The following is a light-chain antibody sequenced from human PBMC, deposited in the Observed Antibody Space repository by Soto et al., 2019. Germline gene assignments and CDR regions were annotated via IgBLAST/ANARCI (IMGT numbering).Light chain of an antibody. CDR3: HQRQSWPRT. J-gene: IGKJ1*01. CDR2: LTS. Sequence: EIVLTQSPATLSAFPGDRVTLSCRASQALNTRLAWYQHKPGQAPRLLIYLTSNRAAGGPSRFSAWGAESDGSRTGSDVQPEDFAVYYWHQRQSWPRTFGKGT. V-gene: IGKV3D-11*01. CDR1: QALNTR.